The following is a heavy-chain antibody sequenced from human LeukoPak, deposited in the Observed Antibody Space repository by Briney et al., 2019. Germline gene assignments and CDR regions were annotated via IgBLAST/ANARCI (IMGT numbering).Heavy chain of an antibody. J-gene: IGHJ4*01. Sequence: PSDTLSLTCTVSARSISIYYSRCLRQPAGRGLEGIGRIYTNRKTNYNASLKGRVTMSGDTSKNQMSLKLNSVTAADTAMYYCARGDYSYATFDFWGHGTLVTVSS. CDR3: ARGDYSYATFDF. V-gene: IGHV4-4*07. CDR2: IYTNRKT. CDR1: ARSISIYY. D-gene: IGHD4-11*01.